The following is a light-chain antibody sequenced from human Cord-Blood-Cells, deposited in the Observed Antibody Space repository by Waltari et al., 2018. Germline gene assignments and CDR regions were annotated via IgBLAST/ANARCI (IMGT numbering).Light chain of an antibody. CDR1: QSVSSN. V-gene: IGKV3-15*01. CDR2: GAS. CDR3: QQYKNWPYT. Sequence: EIVMTQSPATLSVSPGEKATLSCRASQSVSSNLAWYQQKRGQAPRLLIYGASTRATGIPATFSGSGSGTECTLTISSLQSEDFAVYYCQQYKNWPYTFGQRTKLEIK. J-gene: IGKJ2*01.